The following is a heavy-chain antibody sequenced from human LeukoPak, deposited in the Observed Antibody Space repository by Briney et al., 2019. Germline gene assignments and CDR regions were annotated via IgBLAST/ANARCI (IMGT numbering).Heavy chain of an antibody. Sequence: GGSLRLSCAASGFTFSSYAMHWVRQAPGKGLEWVAVISYDGSNKYYADSVKGRFTISRDNSKNTLYLQMNSLRAEDTAVYYCARGRFYDISTGYNDYWGQGTLVTVSS. V-gene: IGHV3-30*04. J-gene: IGHJ4*02. CDR1: GFTFSSYA. D-gene: IGHD3-9*01. CDR2: ISYDGSNK. CDR3: ARGRFYDISTGYNDY.